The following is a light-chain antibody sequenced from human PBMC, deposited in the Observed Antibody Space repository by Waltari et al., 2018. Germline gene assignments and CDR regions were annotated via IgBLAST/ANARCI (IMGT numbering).Light chain of an antibody. Sequence: HEALTPPPPVSKDLRQTATPTCTGTSDNTGCHEAAALQQHQGHPPNLLFYSNNDRPSGISERFSASTSGNTASLTITGLQPEDEADYYCAAWDNSLVVLVFGGGTKLTVL. CDR3: AAWDNSLVVLV. V-gene: IGLV10-54*04. J-gene: IGLJ3*02. CDR2: SNN. CDR1: SDNTGCHE.